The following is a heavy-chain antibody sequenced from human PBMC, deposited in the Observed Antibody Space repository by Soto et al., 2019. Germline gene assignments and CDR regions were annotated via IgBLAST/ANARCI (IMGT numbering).Heavy chain of an antibody. CDR3: AKVNSGWYFDY. V-gene: IGHV3-30*18. J-gene: IGHJ4*02. Sequence: GGSLRLSCAASGFTFSSYGMHWVRQAPGKGLEWVAVISYDGSNKYYADSVKGRFTISRDNSKNTLYLQMNSLRAEDTAVYYCAKVNSGWYFDYWGQGTLVTVSS. CDR2: ISYDGSNK. D-gene: IGHD6-19*01. CDR1: GFTFSSYG.